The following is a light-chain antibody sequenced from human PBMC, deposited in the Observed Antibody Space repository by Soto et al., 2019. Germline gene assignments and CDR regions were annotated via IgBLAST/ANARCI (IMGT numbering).Light chain of an antibody. CDR2: GAF. J-gene: IGKJ1*01. Sequence: DIQFTQSPSLLSASVGDRVTIPCRASHAISTYLAWYQQKPGKAPKLLISGAFDLQTGVPSRFSGSGSGTDFTLTINGLQPDDFATYYCQQSYNSPWTFGQGTKVDIK. CDR1: HAISTY. CDR3: QQSYNSPWT. V-gene: IGKV1-9*01.